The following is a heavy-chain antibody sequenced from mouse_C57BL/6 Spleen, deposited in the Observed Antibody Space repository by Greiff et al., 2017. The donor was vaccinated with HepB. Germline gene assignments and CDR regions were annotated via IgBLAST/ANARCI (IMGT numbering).Heavy chain of an antibody. D-gene: IGHD1-1*01. CDR3: AREDYYGSSPFAY. V-gene: IGHV1-78*01. J-gene: IGHJ3*01. Sequence: VQLQQSDAELVKPGASVKISCKVSGYTFTDHTIHWMKQRPEQGLEWIGYIYPRDGSTKYNEKFKGKATLTADKSSSTAYMQLNSLTSEDSAVYVCAREDYYGSSPFAYWGQGTLVTVSA. CDR1: GYTFTDHT. CDR2: IYPRDGST.